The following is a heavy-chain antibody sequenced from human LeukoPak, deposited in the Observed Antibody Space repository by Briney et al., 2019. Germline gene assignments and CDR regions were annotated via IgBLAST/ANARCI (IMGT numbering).Heavy chain of an antibody. CDR1: GFTFSSYA. CDR3: ARQGDISMIVGLVRWFDP. D-gene: IGHD3-22*01. J-gene: IGHJ5*02. Sequence: GGSLRLSCAASGFTFSSYAMSWVRQAPGKGLEWVSAISGSGGSTYYADSVKGRFTISRDNSKNTLYLQMNSLRAEDTAVYYCARQGDISMIVGLVRWFDPWGQGTLVTVSS. CDR2: ISGSGGST. V-gene: IGHV3-23*01.